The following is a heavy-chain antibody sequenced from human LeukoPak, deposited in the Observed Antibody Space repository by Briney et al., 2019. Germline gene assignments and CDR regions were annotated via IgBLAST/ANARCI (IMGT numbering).Heavy chain of an antibody. CDR3: ASPVVVTDAFDI. J-gene: IGHJ3*02. CDR1: GFTVSSNY. V-gene: IGHV3-53*01. Sequence: GGSLRLSCAASGFTVSSNYMSCVRQAPGKGLEWVSVIYSGGSTYYADSVKGRFTISRDNSKNTLYLQMNSLRAEDTAVYYCASPVVVTDAFDIWGQGTMVTVSS. D-gene: IGHD2-21*02. CDR2: IYSGGST.